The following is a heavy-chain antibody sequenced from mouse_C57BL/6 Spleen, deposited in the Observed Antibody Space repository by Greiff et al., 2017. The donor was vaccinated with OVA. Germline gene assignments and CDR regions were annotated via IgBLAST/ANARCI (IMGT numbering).Heavy chain of an antibody. CDR1: GYSFTGYY. D-gene: IGHD3-1*01. J-gene: IGHJ2*01. CDR2: INPSTGGT. V-gene: IGHV1-42*01. Sequence: EVQLQQSGPELVKSGASVKISCKASGYSFTGYYMNWVKQSPEKSLEWIGEINPSTGGTTYNQKFKAKATLTVDKSSSTAYMQLKSLTSEDSAVYYCARGGALDYWGQGTTLTVSS. CDR3: ARGGALDY.